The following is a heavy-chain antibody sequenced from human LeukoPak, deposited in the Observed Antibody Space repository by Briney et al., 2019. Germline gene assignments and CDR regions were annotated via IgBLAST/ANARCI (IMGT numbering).Heavy chain of an antibody. J-gene: IGHJ6*03. CDR2: VYSDGRT. D-gene: IGHD3-10*01. CDR1: GGSISRPY. Sequence: SETLSLTCTVSGGSISRPYWSWIRQPPGEGLEWIGYVYSDGRTNFNPSLKSRVTMSIDTSKSQFSLRQTSVTAADAAVYYCARGGGLYFGDLFSAGYMDVWGKGTTVTVSS. V-gene: IGHV4-59*11. CDR3: ARGGGLYFGDLFSAGYMDV.